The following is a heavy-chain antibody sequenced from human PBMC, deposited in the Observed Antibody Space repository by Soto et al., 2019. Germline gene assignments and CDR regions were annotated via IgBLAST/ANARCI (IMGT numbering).Heavy chain of an antibody. J-gene: IGHJ6*02. CDR2: IYYSGST. V-gene: IGHV4-61*01. CDR3: ARDPYYDFWSGYYYYYYGMDV. Sequence: SETLSLTCTVSGGSVSSGSYYWSWIRQPPGKGLEWIGYIYYSGSTNYNPSLKSRVTISVDTSKNQFSLKLSSVTAADTAVYYCARDPYYDFWSGYYYYYYGMDVWGQGTTVTVSS. CDR1: GGSVSSGSYY. D-gene: IGHD3-3*01.